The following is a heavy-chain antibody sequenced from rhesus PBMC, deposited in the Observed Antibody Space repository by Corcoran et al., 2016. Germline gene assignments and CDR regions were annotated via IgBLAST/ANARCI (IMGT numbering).Heavy chain of an antibody. J-gene: IGHJ4*01. CDR1: GGSISGGYY. Sequence: QVQLQESGPGLVKPSETLSLTCAVSGGSISGGYYWGWIRQHPGKGLEVNGNIYGNSAHTDYHPSHKSRVTISKDTSKNQFSLKLSSVTAADTAVYYCARDALYSNYFDYWGQGVLVTVSS. CDR2: IYGNSAHT. V-gene: IGHV4S7*01. CDR3: ARDALYSNYFDY. D-gene: IGHD4-23*01.